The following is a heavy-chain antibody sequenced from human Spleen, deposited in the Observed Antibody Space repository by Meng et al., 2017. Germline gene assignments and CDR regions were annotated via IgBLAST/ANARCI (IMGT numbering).Heavy chain of an antibody. Sequence: GESLKISCAASGFTFSSYTMNWVRQAPGKGLEWVSFISGSSSYIYYADSLKGRFTISRDNAKNSLFLQMNSLRAEDTAVYYCARESYPGYNSGWPDHWGQGTLVTVSS. CDR3: ARESYPGYNSGWPDH. CDR2: ISGSSSYI. CDR1: GFTFSSYT. V-gene: IGHV3-21*01. D-gene: IGHD6-19*01. J-gene: IGHJ5*02.